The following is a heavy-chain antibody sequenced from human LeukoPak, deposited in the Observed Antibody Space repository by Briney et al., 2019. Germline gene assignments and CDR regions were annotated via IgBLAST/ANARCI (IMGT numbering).Heavy chain of an antibody. Sequence: ASVKVSCKASGGTFISYAISWVRQAPGQGLEWMGRIIPILGIANYAQKLQGRVTMTTDTSTSTAYMELRSLRSDDTAVYYCAREDYYDSSGYLGGGQGTLVTVSS. CDR3: AREDYYDSSGYLG. D-gene: IGHD3-22*01. CDR1: GGTFISYA. J-gene: IGHJ4*02. CDR2: IIPILGIA. V-gene: IGHV1-69*04.